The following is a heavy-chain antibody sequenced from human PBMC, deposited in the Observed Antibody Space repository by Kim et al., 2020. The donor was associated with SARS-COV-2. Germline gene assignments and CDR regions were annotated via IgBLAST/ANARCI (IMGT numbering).Heavy chain of an antibody. CDR2: ISSSGSTI. Sequence: GGSLRLSCAASGFTFSSYEMNWVRQAPGKGLEWVSYISSSGSTIYYADSVKGRFTISRDNAKNSLYLQMNSLRAEDTAVYYCASLPAAIPPYYYYYMDVWGKGTTVTVSS. CDR3: ASLPAAIPPYYYYYMDV. V-gene: IGHV3-48*03. CDR1: GFTFSSYE. J-gene: IGHJ6*03. D-gene: IGHD2-2*01.